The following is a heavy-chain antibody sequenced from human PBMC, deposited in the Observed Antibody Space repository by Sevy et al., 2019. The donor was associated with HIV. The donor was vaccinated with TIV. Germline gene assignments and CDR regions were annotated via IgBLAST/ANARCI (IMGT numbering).Heavy chain of an antibody. CDR3: ARAFTGGYQQPFDY. V-gene: IGHV3-23*01. Sequence: GGSLRLSCAASGFTFSSHAMSWVRQAPGKGLEWVSAISDSGTTTYYKDSVKGRFTISGDNSKNTLYLQMDGLRAEDTAIYYCARAFTGGYQQPFDYWGQGTLVTVSS. J-gene: IGHJ4*02. D-gene: IGHD1-26*01. CDR2: ISDSGTTT. CDR1: GFTFSSHA.